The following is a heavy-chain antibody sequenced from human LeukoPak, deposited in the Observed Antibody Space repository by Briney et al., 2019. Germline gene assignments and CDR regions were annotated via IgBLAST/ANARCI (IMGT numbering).Heavy chain of an antibody. J-gene: IGHJ4*02. CDR2: ISGSGGST. V-gene: IGHV3-23*01. D-gene: IGHD3-3*01. Sequence: GGSLRLSCAASGFSFSSYAMSWVRQAPGKGLEWVSAISGSGGSTYYADSVKGRFTISGDNSKNTLYLQMNSLRAEDTAVYYCAKSSGRSGYYFDYWGQGTLVTVSS. CDR3: AKSSGRSGYYFDY. CDR1: GFSFSSYA.